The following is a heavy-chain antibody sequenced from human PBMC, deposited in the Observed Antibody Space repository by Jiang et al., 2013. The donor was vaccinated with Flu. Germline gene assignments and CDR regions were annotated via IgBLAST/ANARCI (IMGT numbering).Heavy chain of an antibody. Sequence: GGSLRLSCAASGFAVSRHYMSWVRQAPGKGLEWIAFIHAGGTTWYADSVKGRFTISRDSSTNTLFLQMNLLRAEDTAMYYCARDSGSGVDYWGQGTLVTVSS. CDR2: IHAGGTT. CDR1: GFAVSRHY. CDR3: ARDSGSGVDY. V-gene: IGHV3-66*01. D-gene: IGHD3-10*01. J-gene: IGHJ4*02.